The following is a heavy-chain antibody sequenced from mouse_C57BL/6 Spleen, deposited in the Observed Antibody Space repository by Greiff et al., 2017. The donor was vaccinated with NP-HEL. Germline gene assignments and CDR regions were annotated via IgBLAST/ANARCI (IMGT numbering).Heavy chain of an antibody. J-gene: IGHJ4*01. V-gene: IGHV2-2*01. CDR2: IWSGGST. CDR1: GFSLTSYG. D-gene: IGHD1-1*01. CDR3: ASPSTVVAPYYAMDY. Sequence: QVQLKESGPGLVQPSQSLSITCTVSGFSLTSYGVHWVRQSPGKGLEWLGVIWSGGSTDYNAAFISRLSISKDNSKSQVFFKMNSLQADDTAIYYCASPSTVVAPYYAMDYWGQGTSVTVSS.